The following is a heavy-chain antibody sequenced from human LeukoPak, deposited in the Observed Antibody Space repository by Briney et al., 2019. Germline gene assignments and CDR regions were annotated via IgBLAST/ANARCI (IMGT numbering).Heavy chain of an antibody. CDR3: ARAKRNGFDI. Sequence: GGSLRLSCAASGFTFSSYALTWVRQAPGKGLEWVANIKQDGSEKYYVDSVKGRFTISRDNAKNSLYLQMNSLRAKDTAVYYCARAKRNGFDIWGQGTMVTVSS. V-gene: IGHV3-7*04. CDR2: IKQDGSEK. CDR1: GFTFSSYA. J-gene: IGHJ3*02.